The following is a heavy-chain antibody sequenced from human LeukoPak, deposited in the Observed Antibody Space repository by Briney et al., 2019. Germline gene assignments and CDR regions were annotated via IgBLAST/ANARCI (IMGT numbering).Heavy chain of an antibody. CDR1: GYTLTELS. Sequence: EASVKVSCKVSGYTLTELSMHWVRQAPGKGLEWMGGFDPEDGETIYAQKLQGRVTMTEDTSTDTAYMELSSLRSEDTAVYYCATDLERNYYYYYGMDVWGQGTTVTVSS. D-gene: IGHD1-1*01. CDR3: ATDLERNYYYYYGMDV. V-gene: IGHV1-24*01. CDR2: FDPEDGET. J-gene: IGHJ6*02.